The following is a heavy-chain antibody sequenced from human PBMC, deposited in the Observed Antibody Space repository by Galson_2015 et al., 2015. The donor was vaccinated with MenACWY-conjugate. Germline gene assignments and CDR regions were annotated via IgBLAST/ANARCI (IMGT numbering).Heavy chain of an antibody. D-gene: IGHD1-26*01. CDR2: ISSTGSST. CDR1: GFTFSDYY. Sequence: SLRLSCAASGFTFSDYYMSWIRQAPGKGLECVSYISSTGSSTNYADSVKGRFTISRDNAKNSLYLQMNNLRAEDTAVYYCAREETYSHEKWGQGTLVTVSS. J-gene: IGHJ4*02. V-gene: IGHV3-11*06. CDR3: AREETYSHEK.